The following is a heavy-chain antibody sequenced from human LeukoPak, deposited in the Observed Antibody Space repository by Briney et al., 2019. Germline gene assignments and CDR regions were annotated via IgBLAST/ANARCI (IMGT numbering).Heavy chain of an antibody. CDR2: LNSDGSST. CDR3: GRAPSAAGTIDY. CDR1: GFTFNSYW. J-gene: IGHJ4*02. V-gene: IGHV3-74*01. Sequence: GGSLRLSCAVSGFTFNSYWMHWVRQTPGKGLVWVSRLNSDGSSTSYADSVRGRFTISRDNAKNTLYLQTNSLRDEDMAVYYCGRAPSAAGTIDYWGQGTLVTVSS. D-gene: IGHD6-13*01.